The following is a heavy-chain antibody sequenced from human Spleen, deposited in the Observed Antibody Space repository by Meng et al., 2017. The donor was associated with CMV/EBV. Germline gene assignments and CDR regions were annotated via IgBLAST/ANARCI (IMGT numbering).Heavy chain of an antibody. CDR3: ARVKTRYCSSTSCYSPPFDY. J-gene: IGHJ4*02. CDR1: GFTFSTYD. CDR2: IGTAGDT. D-gene: IGHD2-2*01. V-gene: IGHV3-13*01. Sequence: GESLKISCAASGFTFSTYDMHWVRQATGKGLEWVSAIGTAGDTYYPGSVKGRFTISRENAKNSLYLQMNSLRAGDTAVYYCARVKTRYCSSTSCYSPPFDYWGQGTLVTVSS.